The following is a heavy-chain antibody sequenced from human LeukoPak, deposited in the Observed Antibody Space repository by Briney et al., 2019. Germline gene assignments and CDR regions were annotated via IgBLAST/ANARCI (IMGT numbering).Heavy chain of an antibody. J-gene: IGHJ3*02. CDR2: ISSSSSYI. CDR3: ARDLSWGYNWAFDI. V-gene: IGHV3-21*01. Sequence: PGGSLRLSCAASGFTFSSYSMTWVRQAPGKGLEWVSSISSSSSYIYYADSVKGRFTISRDNAKNSLYLQMNSLRAEDTAVYYCARDLSWGYNWAFDIWGQGTMVTVSS. CDR1: GFTFSSYS. D-gene: IGHD5-12*01.